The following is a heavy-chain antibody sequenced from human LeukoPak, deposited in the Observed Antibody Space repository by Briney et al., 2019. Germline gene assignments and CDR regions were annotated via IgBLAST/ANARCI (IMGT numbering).Heavy chain of an antibody. V-gene: IGHV4-59*01. J-gene: IGHJ5*01. D-gene: IGHD2-15*01. CDR1: GGSITGYY. CDR2: ISYTGYI. CDR3: ARAGSSSWYTLAADS. Sequence: PSETLSLTCTVSGGSITGYYWSWLRQPPGKGLEWIAYISYTGYINYNPSLKRRVTISLDTSKNQFSLKLNSVTAADTAVYFCARAGSSSWYTLAADSWGQGTLVTVSS.